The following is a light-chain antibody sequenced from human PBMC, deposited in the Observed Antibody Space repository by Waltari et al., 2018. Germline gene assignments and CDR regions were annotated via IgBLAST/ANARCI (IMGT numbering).Light chain of an antibody. CDR1: SGPDTSGHF. Sequence: QAVVTQEPSLTVSPGGTVTLTCGSSSGPDTSGHFPYWFQQKPGQAPRTLISETSNRLSWAPARFSGSLLGGKAALTLSDAQPDDDASYYCLLSYHDAVIFGGGTKLTVL. J-gene: IGLJ2*01. CDR3: LLSYHDAVI. CDR2: ETS. V-gene: IGLV7-46*01.